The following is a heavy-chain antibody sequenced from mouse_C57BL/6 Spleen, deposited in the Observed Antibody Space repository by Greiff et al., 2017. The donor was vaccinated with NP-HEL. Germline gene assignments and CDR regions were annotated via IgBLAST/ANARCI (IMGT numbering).Heavy chain of an antibody. CDR2: INPSSGYT. Sequence: QVQLQQSGAELARPGASVKMSCKASGYTFTSYTMHWVKQRPGQGLEWIGYINPSSGYTKYNQKFKDKATLTADKSSSTAYMQLSSLTSEDSAVYYCASMVTTGSMDYWGQGTSVTVSS. CDR3: ASMVTTGSMDY. CDR1: GYTFTSYT. D-gene: IGHD2-2*01. J-gene: IGHJ4*01. V-gene: IGHV1-4*01.